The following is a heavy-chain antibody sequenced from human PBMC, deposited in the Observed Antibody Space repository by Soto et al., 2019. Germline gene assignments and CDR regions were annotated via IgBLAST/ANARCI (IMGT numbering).Heavy chain of an antibody. CDR1: GFTFSSYG. Sequence: GGSLRLSCAASGFTFSSYGMHWVRQAPGKGLEWVALISYDGSNKYYADSVKGRFTISRDNSKNTLSLQVSSLKPEDTAVYYCAKDRDSSGWFSGYYYGVDVWGQGTTVTVSS. J-gene: IGHJ6*02. CDR3: AKDRDSSGWFSGYYYGVDV. D-gene: IGHD6-19*01. CDR2: ISYDGSNK. V-gene: IGHV3-30*18.